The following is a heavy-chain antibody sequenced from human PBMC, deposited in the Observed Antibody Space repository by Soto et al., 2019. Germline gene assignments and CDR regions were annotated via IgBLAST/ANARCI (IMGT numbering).Heavy chain of an antibody. CDR2: ISYDGSNK. CDR3: VFPGEQWLESDY. J-gene: IGHJ4*02. Sequence: QVQLVESGGGVVQPGRSLRLSCAASGFTFSSYGMHWSGQAPGKGLEWVAVISYDGSNKYYADPVKGRFTISRDNSKNTLYLQMNSLRAEDTAVYYCVFPGEQWLESDYWGQGTLVTVSS. V-gene: IGHV3-30*03. D-gene: IGHD6-19*01. CDR1: GFTFSSYG.